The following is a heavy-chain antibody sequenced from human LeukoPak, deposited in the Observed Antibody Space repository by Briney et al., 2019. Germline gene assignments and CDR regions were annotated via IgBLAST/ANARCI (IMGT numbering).Heavy chain of an antibody. CDR3: AREFRLRPNQRLGY. D-gene: IGHD6-25*01. CDR2: ISSSSSYI. J-gene: IGHJ4*02. CDR1: GFTFSSYS. Sequence: GGSLRLSCAASGFTFSSYSMNWVRQAPGKGLEWVSSISSSSSYIYYADSVKGRFTISRDNAKNSLYLQMNSLRAEDTAVYYCAREFRLRPNQRLGYWGQGTLVTVSS. V-gene: IGHV3-21*01.